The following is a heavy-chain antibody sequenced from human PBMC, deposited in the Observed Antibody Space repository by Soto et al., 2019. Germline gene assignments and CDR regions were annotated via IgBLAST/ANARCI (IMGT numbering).Heavy chain of an antibody. Sequence: QVQLQESGPGLVKPSETLSLTCTVSGGSISSYYWSWIRQPPGKGLEWIGYIYYSGSTNYNPSLKSRVTISVDTSKNQFSLKLSSVTAADTAVYYCARRHSGYCSSSSCGGWFDPWGQGTLVIVSS. CDR2: IYYSGST. V-gene: IGHV4-59*08. CDR1: GGSISSYY. J-gene: IGHJ5*02. D-gene: IGHD2-2*01. CDR3: ARRHSGYCSSSSCGGWFDP.